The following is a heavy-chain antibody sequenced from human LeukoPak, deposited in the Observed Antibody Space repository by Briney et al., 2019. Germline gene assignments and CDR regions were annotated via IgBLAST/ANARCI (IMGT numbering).Heavy chain of an antibody. Sequence: PGGSLRLSCAASGFTFSSYAMSWVRQAPGKGLEWVSAISGSGGSTYYADSVKGRFTISRGSSKNTLYLQMNSLRAEDTAVYYCAKVPLLWFGELLPEVNWFDPWGQGTLVTVSS. CDR2: ISGSGGST. D-gene: IGHD3-10*01. J-gene: IGHJ5*02. V-gene: IGHV3-23*01. CDR1: GFTFSSYA. CDR3: AKVPLLWFGELLPEVNWFDP.